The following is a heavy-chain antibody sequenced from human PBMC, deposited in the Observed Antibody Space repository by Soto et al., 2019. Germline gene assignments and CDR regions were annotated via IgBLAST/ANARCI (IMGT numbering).Heavy chain of an antibody. V-gene: IGHV5-51*01. CDR1: GYSFTSYW. CDR2: IYPGDSDT. CDR3: ARGPDSEWLVNWFDP. D-gene: IGHD6-19*01. Sequence: GESLKISCKGSGYSFTSYWIGWVRQMPGKGLEWMGIIYPGDSDTRYSPSFQGQVTISADKSISTAYLQWSSLKASDTAMYYCARGPDSEWLVNWFDPWGQGTLVTVSS. J-gene: IGHJ5*02.